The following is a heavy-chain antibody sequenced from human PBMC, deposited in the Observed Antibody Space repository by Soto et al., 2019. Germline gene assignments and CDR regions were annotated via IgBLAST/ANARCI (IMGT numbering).Heavy chain of an antibody. V-gene: IGHV4-30-2*01. D-gene: IGHD4-4*01. Sequence: QLQLQESGSGLVKPSQTLSLTCAVSGGSISSGGYSWSWIRQPPGKGLVWIGCMYQTGRTYYNPSLKSRVTTSVDRSKNQFSLKLITVTAADPAVYYCARATTLTLYNSFAPWGQGTLVTVSS. J-gene: IGHJ5*02. CDR3: ARATTLTLYNSFAP. CDR2: MYQTGRT. CDR1: GGSISSGGYS.